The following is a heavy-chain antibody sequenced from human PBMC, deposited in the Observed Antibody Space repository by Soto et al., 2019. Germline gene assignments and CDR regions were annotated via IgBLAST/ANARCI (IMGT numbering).Heavy chain of an antibody. CDR2: ISGSGGST. V-gene: IGHV3-23*01. Sequence: EVQLLESGGGLVQPGGSLRLSCAASGFTFSSYAMSWVRQAPGKGLEWVSAISGSGGSTYYADSVKGRFTISRDNSKNTLYLQMNSLRAEETAVYYCAKGRAIVATWEKIYYYGMDVWGQGTTVTVSS. CDR3: AKGRAIVATWEKIYYYGMDV. CDR1: GFTFSSYA. J-gene: IGHJ6*02. D-gene: IGHD5-12*01.